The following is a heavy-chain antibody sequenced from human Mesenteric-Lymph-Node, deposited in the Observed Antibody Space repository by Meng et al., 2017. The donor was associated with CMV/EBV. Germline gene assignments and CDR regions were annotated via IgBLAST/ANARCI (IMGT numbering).Heavy chain of an antibody. V-gene: IGHV3-30-3*01. CDR2: ILYDGSGE. CDR3: ATGKSNWGSNYFDY. J-gene: IGHJ4*02. CDR1: GVTFSTSA. D-gene: IGHD7-27*01. Sequence: GESLKISCEAPGVTFSTSAMHWVRQAPGKGLEWVAVILYDGSGENYADSVKGRFTISRDNSKNTLFLQMNSLRAEDTAVYYCATGKSNWGSNYFDYWGQGTLVTVSS.